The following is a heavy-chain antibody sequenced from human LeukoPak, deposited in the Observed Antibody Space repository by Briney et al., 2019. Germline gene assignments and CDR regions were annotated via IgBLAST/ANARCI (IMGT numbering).Heavy chain of an antibody. CDR3: AREGGSYGDFDY. J-gene: IGHJ4*02. D-gene: IGHD1-26*01. V-gene: IGHV3-7*01. Sequence: GGSLRLSCAASGFTVSSNYMSWVRQAPGKGLEGVANIKQDGSEKYYVDSVKGRFTISRDNAKNSLYLQMNSLRAEDTAVYYCAREGGSYGDFDYWGQGTLVTVSS. CDR2: IKQDGSEK. CDR1: GFTVSSNY.